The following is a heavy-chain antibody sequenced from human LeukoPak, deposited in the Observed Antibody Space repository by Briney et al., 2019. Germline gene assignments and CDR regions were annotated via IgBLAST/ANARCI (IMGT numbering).Heavy chain of an antibody. V-gene: IGHV4-61*02. CDR2: MYTSGST. CDR3: ARDVGRYTYGYRPTEVYWYFDL. Sequence: SETLSLTCTVSGGSISSGSYCWTWIRQPAGKGLEWIGRMYTSGSTNYNPSRKSRVTISVDTSKNQFSLKLSSVTAADTAVYYCARDVGRYTYGYRPTEVYWYFDLWGRGTLVTVSS. J-gene: IGHJ2*01. CDR1: GGSISSGSYC. D-gene: IGHD5-18*01.